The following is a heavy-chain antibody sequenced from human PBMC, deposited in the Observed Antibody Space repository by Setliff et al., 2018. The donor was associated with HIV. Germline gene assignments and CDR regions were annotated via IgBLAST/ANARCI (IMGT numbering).Heavy chain of an antibody. CDR3: ARDKRYRFPFDS. D-gene: IGHD2-2*02. CDR2: INYSGST. Sequence: SETLSLTCTVSGGSISSSSYYWGWIRQPPGKGLEWIGSINYSGSTNYDPSLKGRVTISVDTSKNQFSLSLRSLSAADTAVYYCARDKRYRFPFDSWGQGTLVTVSS. J-gene: IGHJ4*02. CDR1: GGSISSSSYY. V-gene: IGHV4-39*07.